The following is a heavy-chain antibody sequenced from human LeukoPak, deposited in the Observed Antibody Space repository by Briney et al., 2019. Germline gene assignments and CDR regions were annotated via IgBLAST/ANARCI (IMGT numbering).Heavy chain of an antibody. V-gene: IGHV3-11*01. CDR2: IRSSGSMI. D-gene: IGHD2-15*01. J-gene: IGHJ4*02. Sequence: GGALRLSCAASGFTFSDYYMSWIRQAPGKGLEWVSYIRSSGSMIYYADSVRGGFTISRDNAKNSLYLQMNSLRAEDTAVYYCARDSRGWYFDYWGQGTLVSVSS. CDR1: GFTFSDYY. CDR3: ARDSRGWYFDY.